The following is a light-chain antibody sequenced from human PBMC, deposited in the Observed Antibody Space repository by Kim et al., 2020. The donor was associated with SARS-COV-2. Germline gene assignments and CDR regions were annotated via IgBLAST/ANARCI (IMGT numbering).Light chain of an antibody. CDR2: DVG. CDR1: SSNVGGYNY. Sequence: QSVLTQPASVSGSPGQSITISRTGTSSNVGGYNYVSWYQQHPGKAPKLMIYDVGTRPSGVSDRFSGSKSGNTASLTISGLQTEDEADYYCSSYTTTTTRVFGGGTQLTVL. J-gene: IGLJ3*02. V-gene: IGLV2-14*03. CDR3: SSYTTTTTRV.